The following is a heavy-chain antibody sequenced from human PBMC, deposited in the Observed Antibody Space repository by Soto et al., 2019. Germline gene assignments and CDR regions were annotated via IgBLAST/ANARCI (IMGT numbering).Heavy chain of an antibody. V-gene: IGHV1-3*01. D-gene: IGHD3-16*01. Sequence: QVQLVQSGAEVKKPGASVKVSCKASGYTFTSYAMHWVRQAPGQRLEWMGWINAGNGNTKYSQKFQGRVTITRDTSTSTAYMELSSLRSEDTAVYYCATQMGEGYFDYWGQGTLVTVSS. J-gene: IGHJ4*02. CDR1: GYTFTSYA. CDR3: ATQMGEGYFDY. CDR2: INAGNGNT.